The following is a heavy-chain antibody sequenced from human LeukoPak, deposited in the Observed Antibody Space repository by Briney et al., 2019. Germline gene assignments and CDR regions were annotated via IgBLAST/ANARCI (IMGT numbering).Heavy chain of an antibody. CDR1: GGTFSSYA. CDR3: ARDIAARRGFDY. D-gene: IGHD6-6*01. J-gene: IGHJ4*02. Sequence: SVKVSCKASGGTFSSYAISWVRQAPGQGLEWMGRIIPILGIANYAQKFQGRVTITADKPTSTAYMELSSPRSEDTAVYYCARDIAARRGFDYWGQGTLVTVSS. CDR2: IIPILGIA. V-gene: IGHV1-69*04.